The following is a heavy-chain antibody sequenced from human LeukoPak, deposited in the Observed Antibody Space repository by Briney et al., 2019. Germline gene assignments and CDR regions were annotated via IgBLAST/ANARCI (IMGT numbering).Heavy chain of an antibody. J-gene: IGHJ4*02. V-gene: IGHV4-59*08. CDR1: GTSISSYY. D-gene: IGHD2-21*01. CDR3: ARHYSSDPFDY. CDR2: IDYSGST. Sequence: SETLSLTCSVSGTSISSYYWSWIRQPPGKGLEWIGYIDYSGSTNYSPSLKSRVTISADTSKNQFSLKLTSLTAADTALYFCARHYSSDPFDYWGQGTLVTVSS.